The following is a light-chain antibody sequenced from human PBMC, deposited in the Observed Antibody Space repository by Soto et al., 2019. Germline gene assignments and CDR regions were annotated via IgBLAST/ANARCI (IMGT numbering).Light chain of an antibody. CDR3: GTWDSSLRAGPYF. CDR2: DNN. CDR1: SSNIGNNY. Sequence: QSVLTQPPSVSAAPGQKVTISCSGSSSNIGNNYVSWYQQLPGTAPKLLIYDNNKRPSGIPDRFSGSKSGTSATLGITGLQIGDEADNYGGTWDSSLRAGPYFFGTGPKLTV. J-gene: IGLJ1*01. V-gene: IGLV1-51*01.